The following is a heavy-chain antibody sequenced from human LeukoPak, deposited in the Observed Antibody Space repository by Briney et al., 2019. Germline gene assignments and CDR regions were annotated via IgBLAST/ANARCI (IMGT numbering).Heavy chain of an antibody. Sequence: PGGSLRLSCAASGFTFSSYWMSWVRQAPGKGLEWVANIKQDGSEEYYVDSVKGRFTISRDNAKNSLYLQMNNLGAEDTAVYYCARDRSYMNRYYFDYWGQGTLVTVSS. CDR3: ARDRSYMNRYYFDY. CDR2: IKQDGSEE. CDR1: GFTFSSYW. D-gene: IGHD1-26*01. J-gene: IGHJ4*02. V-gene: IGHV3-7*01.